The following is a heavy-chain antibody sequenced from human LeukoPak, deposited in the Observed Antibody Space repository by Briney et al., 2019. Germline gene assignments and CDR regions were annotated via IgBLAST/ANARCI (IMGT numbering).Heavy chain of an antibody. CDR2: IDTRGAT. CDR1: GFTFSSYA. J-gene: IGHJ4*02. V-gene: IGHV3-69-1*01. CDR3: ARDRIKSGSYYFDY. Sequence: GGSLRLSCAASGFTFSSYAMTWVRQGPGKGLEWVSTIDTRGATFYADSVKGRFTISRDNAKNSMYLQMNSLRAEDTAVYYCARDRIKSGSYYFDYWGQGTLVTVSS. D-gene: IGHD1-26*01.